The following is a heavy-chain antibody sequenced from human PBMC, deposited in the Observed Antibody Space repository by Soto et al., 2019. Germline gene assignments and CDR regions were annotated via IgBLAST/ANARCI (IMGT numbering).Heavy chain of an antibody. CDR2: INPSGGST. J-gene: IGHJ3*02. D-gene: IGHD3-22*01. CDR3: ATVDYDSSGYLQGDAFDI. Sequence: ASVKVSCKASGYTFTSYYMHWVRQAPGQRLEWMEIINPSGGSTSYAQKFQGRVTMTRDTSTSTVYMELSSLRSEDTAVYYCATVDYDSSGYLQGDAFDIWGQGTMVTVSS. CDR1: GYTFTSYY. V-gene: IGHV1-46*03.